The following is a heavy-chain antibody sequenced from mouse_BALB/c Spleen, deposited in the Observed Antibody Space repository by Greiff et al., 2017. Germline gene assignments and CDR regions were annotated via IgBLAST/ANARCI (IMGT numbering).Heavy chain of an antibody. CDR2: ISSGSSTI. V-gene: IGHV5-17*02. D-gene: IGHD2-1*01. Sequence: EVQLVESGGGLVQPGGSRKLSCAASGFTFSSFGMHWVRQAPEKGLEWVAYISSGSSTIYYADTVKGRFTISRDNPKNTLFLQMISLRSEDTAMYYCARKGYYGPLYYAMDYWGQGTSVTVSS. CDR3: ARKGYYGPLYYAMDY. CDR1: GFTFSSFG. J-gene: IGHJ4*01.